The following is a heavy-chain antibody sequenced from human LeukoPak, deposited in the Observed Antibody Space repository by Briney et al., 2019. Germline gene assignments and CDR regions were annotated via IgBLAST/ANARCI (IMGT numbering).Heavy chain of an antibody. J-gene: IGHJ6*02. V-gene: IGHV3-48*03. CDR1: GFTFSSYE. D-gene: IGHD1-1*01. Sequence: PGGSLRLSCTASGFTFSSYEMNWVRQAPGKGLEWISYIRSSGNTIYYADSVKGRFTISRDNAKNSLYLQMSSLRAEDTAVYYCARVQQPSGIINYGMDVWGQGNTVTVSS. CDR2: IRSSGNTI. CDR3: ARVQQPSGIINYGMDV.